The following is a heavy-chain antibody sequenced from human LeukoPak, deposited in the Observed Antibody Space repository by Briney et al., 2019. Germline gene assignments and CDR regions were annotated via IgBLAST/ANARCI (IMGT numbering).Heavy chain of an antibody. J-gene: IGHJ4*02. CDR2: IYSSGAT. V-gene: IGHV4-61*02. Sequence: SETLSLTCTVSGGSISSGNFYWNWIRQPAGKGLEWIGRIYSSGATDYNPSLKSRVTISVDTSKNQFSLKLSSVTAADTAVYYCAETHSGSYRFDYWGQGTLVTVSS. D-gene: IGHD1-26*01. CDR3: AETHSGSYRFDY. CDR1: GGSISSGNFY.